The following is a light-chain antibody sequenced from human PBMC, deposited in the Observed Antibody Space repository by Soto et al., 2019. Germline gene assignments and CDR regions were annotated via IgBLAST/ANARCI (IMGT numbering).Light chain of an antibody. CDR2: SNS. J-gene: IGLJ2*01. CDR1: SSSIGSNT. CDR3: AAWDESLNGMV. V-gene: IGLV1-44*01. Sequence: QSVLTQPPSASGTPGQRVTISCSGSSSSIGSNTVNWYQQLPGTAPKLLMYSNSQRPSGVPDRFSGSKSGTSASLAISGLQSEDEADYYCAAWDESLNGMVFGGGTKLTVL.